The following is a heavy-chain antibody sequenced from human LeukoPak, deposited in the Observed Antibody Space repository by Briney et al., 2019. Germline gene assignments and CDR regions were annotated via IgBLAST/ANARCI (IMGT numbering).Heavy chain of an antibody. CDR2: IYYSGST. CDR1: GGSISSSSYS. J-gene: IGHJ1*01. D-gene: IGHD6-19*01. CDR3: ARHIIAVAGSEYFQH. V-gene: IGHV4-39*01. Sequence: PSETLSLTCTVSGGSISSSSYSWGWIRQPPGKGLEWIGSIYYSGSTYYNPSLKSRVTISVDTSKNQFSLKLSSVTAADTAVYYCARHIIAVAGSEYFQHWGQGTLVTVSS.